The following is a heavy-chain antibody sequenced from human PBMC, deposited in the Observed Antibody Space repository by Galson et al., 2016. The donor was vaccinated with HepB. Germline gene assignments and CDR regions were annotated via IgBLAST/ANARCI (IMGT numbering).Heavy chain of an antibody. D-gene: IGHD3-10*01. J-gene: IGHJ4*02. Sequence: TLSLTCTVSGGSITSGGYYWSWIRQHPGKGLDWIGYIYYSGSTYYNPSLKSRVSISVDKSKNQFSLKLTSVTAADTAVYYCAIYGSGYDYWGQGTLVTVSS. V-gene: IGHV4-31*03. CDR2: IYYSGST. CDR3: AIYGSGYDY. CDR1: GGSITSGGYY.